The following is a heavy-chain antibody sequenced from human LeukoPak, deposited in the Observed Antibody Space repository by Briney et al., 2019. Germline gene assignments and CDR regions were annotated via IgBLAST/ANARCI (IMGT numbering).Heavy chain of an antibody. CDR1: GGSFSGYY. CDR2: INHSGST. J-gene: IGHJ4*02. D-gene: IGHD1-26*01. V-gene: IGHV4-34*01. CDR3: ARWEGGSYYDFDY. Sequence: SETLSLTCAVHGGSFSGYYWSWIRQPPGKGLEWLGEINHSGSTNYNPSLKSRVTISVDTSKNQFSLKLSSVTAADTAVYYCARWEGGSYYDFDYWGREPWSPSPQ.